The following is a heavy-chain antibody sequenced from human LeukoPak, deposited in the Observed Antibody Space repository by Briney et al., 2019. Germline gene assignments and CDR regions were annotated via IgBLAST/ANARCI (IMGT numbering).Heavy chain of an antibody. Sequence: GASVKVSCKASGGTFSSYAISWVRQAPGQGLEWMGGIIPIFGTANYAQKFQGRVTITADESTSTACMELSSLRSEDTAVYYCARLTYDSSGYYSGYYMDVWGKGTTVTISS. CDR3: ARLTYDSSGYYSGYYMDV. CDR2: IIPIFGTA. D-gene: IGHD3-22*01. J-gene: IGHJ6*03. CDR1: GGTFSSYA. V-gene: IGHV1-69*13.